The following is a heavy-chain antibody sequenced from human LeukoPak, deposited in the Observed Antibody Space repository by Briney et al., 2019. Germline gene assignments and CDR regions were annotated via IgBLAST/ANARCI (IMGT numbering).Heavy chain of an antibody. Sequence: ASVKVSCKASGYTFTSYGISWVRQAPGQGLEWMGWISAYNGNTNYAQKLQGRVTMTRDTSISTAYMELSRLRSDDTAVYYCVRGGAPHYYYYYMDVWGKGTTVTVSS. CDR1: GYTFTSYG. CDR2: ISAYNGNT. J-gene: IGHJ6*03. CDR3: VRGGAPHYYYYYMDV. V-gene: IGHV1-18*01.